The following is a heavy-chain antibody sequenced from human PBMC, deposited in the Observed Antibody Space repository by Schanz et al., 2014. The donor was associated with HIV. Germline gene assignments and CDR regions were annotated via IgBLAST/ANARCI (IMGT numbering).Heavy chain of an antibody. D-gene: IGHD3-16*01. V-gene: IGHV3-NL1*01. J-gene: IGHJ6*02. Sequence: QVQLVESGGGVVQPGRSLRLSCAASGFTFSNYAMHWVRQAPGKGLEWVSAISGSGVNTYYADSVKGRFTISRDNSKNTLFLQMNSLRGEDTAVYYCARVANWDYYGMDVWGRGTTVTVSS. CDR3: ARVANWDYYGMDV. CDR1: GFTFSNYA. CDR2: ISGSGVNT.